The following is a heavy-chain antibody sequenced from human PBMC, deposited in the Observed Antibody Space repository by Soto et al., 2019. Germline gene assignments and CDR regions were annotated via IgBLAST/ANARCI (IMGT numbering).Heavy chain of an antibody. V-gene: IGHV4-38-2*01. D-gene: IGHD5-12*01. CDR2: IYHSGST. CDR1: GYSISSGYY. CDR3: ARGRRDGYNNIDY. J-gene: IGHJ4*02. Sequence: PSETLSLTCAVSGYSISSGYYWGWIRQPPGKGLEWIGSIYHSGSTYYNPSLKSRVTISVDTSKNQFSLKLSSVTAADTAVYYCARGRRDGYNNIDYWGQGTLVTVSS.